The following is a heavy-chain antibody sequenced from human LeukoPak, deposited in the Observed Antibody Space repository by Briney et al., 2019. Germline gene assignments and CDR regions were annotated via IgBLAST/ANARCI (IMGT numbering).Heavy chain of an antibody. Sequence: GGSLRLSCAASGFTFSNYWMSWVRQAPGKGLERVANIKQDGREKNYVDSVKGRFTISRDKAKNSLFMQMNRQRAEDTDVCYCARSRRGIQLDMQYYYYYYMDVWGKGTTVTVSS. V-gene: IGHV3-7*02. CDR3: ARSRRGIQLDMQYYYYYYMDV. J-gene: IGHJ6*03. CDR2: IKQDGREK. CDR1: GFTFSNYW. D-gene: IGHD5-18*01.